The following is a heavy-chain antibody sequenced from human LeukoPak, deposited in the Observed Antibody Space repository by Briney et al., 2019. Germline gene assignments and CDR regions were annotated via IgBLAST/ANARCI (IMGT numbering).Heavy chain of an antibody. CDR2: INHSGST. CDR1: GGSFSGYY. CDR3: ARGFGELNFDY. J-gene: IGHJ4*02. Sequence: PSETLSLTCAVYGGSFSGYYWSWIRQPPGKGLEWIGEINHSGSTNYNPSLKSRVTISVDKSKNQFSLKLSSVTAADTAVYYCARGFGELNFDYWGQGTLVTVSS. D-gene: IGHD3-10*01. V-gene: IGHV4-34*01.